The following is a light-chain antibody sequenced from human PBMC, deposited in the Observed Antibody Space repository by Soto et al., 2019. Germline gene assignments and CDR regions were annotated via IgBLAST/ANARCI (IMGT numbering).Light chain of an antibody. V-gene: IGKV1-5*01. CDR1: RNISSD. CDR3: QQYNSYSWT. J-gene: IGKJ1*01. Sequence: IQMTQSPSSLTASVGDRVTLRCRASRNISSDLNWYQQKPGKAPKLLIYDASSLESGVPSRFSGSGSGTEFTLTISSLQPDDFATYYCQQYNSYSWTFCQGTKVDIK. CDR2: DAS.